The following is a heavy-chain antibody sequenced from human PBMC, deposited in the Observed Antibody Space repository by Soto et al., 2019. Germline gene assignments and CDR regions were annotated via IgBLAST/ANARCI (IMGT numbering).Heavy chain of an antibody. CDR2: ISYSGST. Sequence: SETLSLTCTVSGASISGYHWSWIRQPPGKGLECLGYISYSGSTNYNPSLKSRVTMSIDRSKNQFSLKLSSVTAADTAVYYCARVPDYWGQGTLVTVSS. V-gene: IGHV4-59*12. CDR1: GASISGYH. CDR3: ARVPDY. J-gene: IGHJ4*02.